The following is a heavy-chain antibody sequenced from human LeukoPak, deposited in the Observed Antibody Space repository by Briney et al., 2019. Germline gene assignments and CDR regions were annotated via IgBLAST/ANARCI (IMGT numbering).Heavy chain of an antibody. CDR1: GGAFSGYY. Sequence: SETLSLTCAVYGGAFSGYYWGGVREPPGKGVEWIGEINHSGSTNYNPSLKRRATISVDTSKNQFSLTLSSVTAADTAVYYCASTSGGNSVFDYWGQGTLVTVPS. CDR2: INHSGST. J-gene: IGHJ4*02. D-gene: IGHD4-23*01. CDR3: ASTSGGNSVFDY. V-gene: IGHV4-34*01.